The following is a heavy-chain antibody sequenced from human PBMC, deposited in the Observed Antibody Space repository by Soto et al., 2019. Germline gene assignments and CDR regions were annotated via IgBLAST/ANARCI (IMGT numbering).Heavy chain of an antibody. CDR3: AKDTGPH. J-gene: IGHJ4*02. Sequence: GGSLRLSCAASGFTFDNYAMHWVRQAPGKGLEWVSGISWNSNTIAYADSAKGRFTISRDNAKNSLYLQMNSLRDEDKAFYYSAKDTGPHWGQGTLVTVSS. CDR2: ISWNSNTI. CDR1: GFTFDNYA. V-gene: IGHV3-9*01.